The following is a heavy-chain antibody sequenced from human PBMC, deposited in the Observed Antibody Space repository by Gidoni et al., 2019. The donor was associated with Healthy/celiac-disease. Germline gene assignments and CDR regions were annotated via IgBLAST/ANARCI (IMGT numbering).Heavy chain of an antibody. CDR3: ARGGRFPLPYYFDY. Sequence: QVQLVQSGAEVKKPGASVKVSCKASGYTFTRYAMHWVRQAPGQRHEWMGWINAGNGNTKYAQKFQGRVTITRDTSASTAYMELSSLRSEDTAVYYCARGGRFPLPYYFDYWGQGTLVTVSS. CDR1: GYTFTRYA. J-gene: IGHJ4*02. D-gene: IGHD2-15*01. CDR2: INAGNGNT. V-gene: IGHV1-3*01.